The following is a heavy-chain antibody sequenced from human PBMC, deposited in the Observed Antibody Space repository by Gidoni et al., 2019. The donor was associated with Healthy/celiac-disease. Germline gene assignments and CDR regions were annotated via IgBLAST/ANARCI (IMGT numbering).Heavy chain of an antibody. CDR2: ISYDGSNK. J-gene: IGHJ6*03. D-gene: IGHD6-13*01. Sequence: QVQLVESGGGVVQPGRSLSLSCAASGFTFSRYAMHWVRQAPGKGMELVAVISYDGSNKYYADSVKGRFTISRDNSKNTLYLQMNSLRAEDTAVYYCARDPGADIAAAVYMDVWGKGTTVTVSS. V-gene: IGHV3-30-3*01. CDR1: GFTFSRYA. CDR3: ARDPGADIAAAVYMDV.